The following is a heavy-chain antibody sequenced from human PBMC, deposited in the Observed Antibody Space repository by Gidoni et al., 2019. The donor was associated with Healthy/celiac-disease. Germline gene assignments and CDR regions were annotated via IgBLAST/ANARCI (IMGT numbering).Heavy chain of an antibody. CDR2: IRSKAYGGTT. CDR1: GFTFGDYA. J-gene: IGHJ4*02. V-gene: IGHV3-49*05. CDR3: TREGYSSSRSLDY. D-gene: IGHD6-13*01. Sequence: EVQLVESGGGLVKPGLSLRLSWTASGFTFGDYAMSWFRQAPGKGLGRVGFIRSKAYGGTTEYAASVKGRFTISRDDSKSIAYLQMNNLKTEDTAVYYCTREGYSSSRSLDYWGQGTLVTVSS.